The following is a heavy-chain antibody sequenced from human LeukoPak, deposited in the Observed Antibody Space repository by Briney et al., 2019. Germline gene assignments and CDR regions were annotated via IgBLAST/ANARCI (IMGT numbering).Heavy chain of an antibody. CDR1: GYSFTSYW. Sequence: GESLKISCKASGYSFTSYWIGWVRQMPGKGLEWMGIIYPGDSDTRYSPSFQGQVTISADTSITTAYLQWSSLKASDTAMYYCARAFYYGSGSYYNPGYWGQGTLVTVSS. V-gene: IGHV5-51*01. D-gene: IGHD3-10*01. J-gene: IGHJ4*02. CDR2: IYPGDSDT. CDR3: ARAFYYGSGSYYNPGY.